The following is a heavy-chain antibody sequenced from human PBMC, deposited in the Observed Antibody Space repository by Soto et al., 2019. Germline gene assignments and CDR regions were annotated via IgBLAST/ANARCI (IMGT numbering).Heavy chain of an antibody. CDR1: GDSITTPYW. D-gene: IGHD6-13*01. CDR3: ARFSIAEVGYFDY. V-gene: IGHV4-4*02. J-gene: IGHJ4*02. CDR2: IFHSGGT. Sequence: QVQLQESGPGLVKPSGTLSLTCTVSGDSITTPYWWSWVRQPPGRGLEWIGEIFHSGGTNYSPSLRNRVTLSVDKSKNQFSLKLTSVTAADTAMYYCARFSIAEVGYFDYWGLGALVTVSP.